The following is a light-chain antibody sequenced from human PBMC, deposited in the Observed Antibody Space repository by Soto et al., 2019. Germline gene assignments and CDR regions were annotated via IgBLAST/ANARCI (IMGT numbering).Light chain of an antibody. J-gene: IGKJ1*01. CDR1: QSVSSN. CDR3: QQRSNWPWT. Sequence: EIVMTQSPPTLAVSPGERATLSCRASQSVSSNLAWYQQKPGQAPRLLIYGASTRATGIPARFSGSGSGTDFTLTISRLEPEDSAVYYCQQRSNWPWTFGQGTKVDIK. CDR2: GAS. V-gene: IGKV3-15*01.